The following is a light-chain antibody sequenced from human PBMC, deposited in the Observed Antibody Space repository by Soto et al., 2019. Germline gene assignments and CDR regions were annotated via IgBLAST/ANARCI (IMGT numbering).Light chain of an antibody. CDR1: SSNIGSNT. Sequence: QSVPTQPPSASGTPGQRVTISCSGSSSNIGSNTVNWYQQLPGTAPKLLIYSNNQRPSGVPDRFAGYKSGTSASLAISGLQSEDEADYYCAAWDDSLNGFYVFGTGTKLTVL. J-gene: IGLJ1*01. CDR3: AAWDDSLNGFYV. V-gene: IGLV1-44*01. CDR2: SNN.